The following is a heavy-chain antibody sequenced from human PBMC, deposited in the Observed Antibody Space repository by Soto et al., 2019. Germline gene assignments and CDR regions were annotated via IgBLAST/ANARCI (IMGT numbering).Heavy chain of an antibody. CDR2: IKQDGSEK. CDR3: AREVGYSSSWSPWYYYYGMDV. CDR1: GFTLSRYW. V-gene: IGHV3-7*01. J-gene: IGHJ6*02. Sequence: GGAPRLSCAASGFTLSRYWMSWVRQAPGEGVEWVANIKQDGSEKYYVDSVKGRFTISRDNAKNSLYLQMNSLRAEDTAVYYCAREVGYSSSWSPWYYYYGMDVWGQGTTVTVSS. D-gene: IGHD6-13*01.